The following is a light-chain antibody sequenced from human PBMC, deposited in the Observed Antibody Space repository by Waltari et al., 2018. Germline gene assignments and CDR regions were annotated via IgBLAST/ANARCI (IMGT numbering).Light chain of an antibody. J-gene: IGLJ2*01. V-gene: IGLV3-25*03. CDR3: QSSYSSGSYVV. CDR2: KDN. CDR1: ALPNQY. Sequence: SYELTQSPSVSVSPGQTASITCSGDALPNQYAYWYQQKPGQAPVMVIYKDNERPSGIPGRFSASNSGTTVTLTISGVQAEDEAYYYCQSSYSSGSYVVFGGGTKLTVL.